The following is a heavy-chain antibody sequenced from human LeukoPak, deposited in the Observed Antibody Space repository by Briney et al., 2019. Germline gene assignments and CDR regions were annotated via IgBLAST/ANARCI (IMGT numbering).Heavy chain of an antibody. Sequence: ASVKVSCKVSGYTLTELSMHWVRQAPGKGLEWMGGFDPEDGETIYAQKFQGRVTTTEDTSTDTAYMELSSLRSEDTAVYYCASNTAMVTSFSYWGQGTLVTVSS. J-gene: IGHJ4*02. V-gene: IGHV1-24*01. CDR3: ASNTAMVTSFSY. D-gene: IGHD5-18*01. CDR2: FDPEDGET. CDR1: GYTLTELS.